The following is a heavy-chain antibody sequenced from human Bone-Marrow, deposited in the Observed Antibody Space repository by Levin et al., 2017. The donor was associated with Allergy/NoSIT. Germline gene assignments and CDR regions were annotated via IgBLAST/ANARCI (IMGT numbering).Heavy chain of an antibody. Sequence: SQTLSLTCTVSGASIRSADYYWHWIRQPPGKGLEWIGYIYYSGSTSYNPSLKSRVSLSLDTSKNQFSLNLTSVTAADTAIYYCVRDESSSWPTYFDPWGQGTLVTVSS. CDR2: IYYSGST. V-gene: IGHV4-30-4*01. CDR1: GASIRSADYY. J-gene: IGHJ5*02. D-gene: IGHD6-13*01. CDR3: VRDESSSWPTYFDP.